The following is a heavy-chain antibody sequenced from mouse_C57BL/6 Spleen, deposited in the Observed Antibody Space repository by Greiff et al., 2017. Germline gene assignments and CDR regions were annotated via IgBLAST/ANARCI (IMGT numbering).Heavy chain of an antibody. J-gene: IGHJ2*01. CDR1: GYSITSGYY. CDR3: ASEAQATTSFDY. Sequence: EVQRVESGPGLVKPSQSLSLTCSVTGYSITSGYYWNWIRQFPGNKLEWMGYISYDGSNNYNPSLKNRISITRDTSKNQFFLKLNSVTTEDTATYYCASEAQATTSFDYWGQGTTLTVSS. D-gene: IGHD3-2*02. V-gene: IGHV3-6*01. CDR2: ISYDGSN.